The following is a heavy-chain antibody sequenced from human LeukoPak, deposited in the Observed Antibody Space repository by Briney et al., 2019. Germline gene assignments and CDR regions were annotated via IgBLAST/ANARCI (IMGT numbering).Heavy chain of an antibody. Sequence: ASVKVSCKASGYTFTSYGISWVRQAPGQGLEWMGWISAYNGNTNYAQKLQGRVTMTTDTSTSTAYMELRSLRSDDTAVYYRARDTVGATRRGFFDYWGQGTLVTVSS. CDR1: GYTFTSYG. V-gene: IGHV1-18*01. CDR2: ISAYNGNT. J-gene: IGHJ4*02. D-gene: IGHD1-26*01. CDR3: ARDTVGATRRGFFDY.